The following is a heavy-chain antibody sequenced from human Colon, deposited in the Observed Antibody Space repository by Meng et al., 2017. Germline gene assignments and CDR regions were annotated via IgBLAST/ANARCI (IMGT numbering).Heavy chain of an antibody. V-gene: IGHV3-33*08. D-gene: IGHD2/OR15-2a*01. J-gene: IGHJ4*02. Sequence: PGGSLRRPCAASGFTCRNAWMSWVRQAPGKGLEWVAIIWYDGNTQYYADSVKGRFTISRDNAKNTLYLQMNSLRAEDTAVYYCARDFHAYTWCSGCWGQGTLVTVSS. CDR1: GFTCRNAW. CDR2: IWYDGNTQ. CDR3: ARDFHAYTWCSGC.